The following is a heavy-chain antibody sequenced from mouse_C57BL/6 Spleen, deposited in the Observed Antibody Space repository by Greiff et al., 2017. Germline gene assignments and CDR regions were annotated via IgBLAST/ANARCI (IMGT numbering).Heavy chain of an antibody. D-gene: IGHD1-1*01. CDR2: IRNKANGYTT. Sequence: EVQGVESGGGLVQPGGSLSLSCAASGFTFTDYYMSWVRQPPGKALEWLGFIRNKANGYTTEYSASVKGRFTISRDNSQSILYLQMNALRAEDSATYYCARYEGYGSAMDYWGQGTSVTVSS. CDR1: GFTFTDYY. J-gene: IGHJ4*01. V-gene: IGHV7-3*01. CDR3: ARYEGYGSAMDY.